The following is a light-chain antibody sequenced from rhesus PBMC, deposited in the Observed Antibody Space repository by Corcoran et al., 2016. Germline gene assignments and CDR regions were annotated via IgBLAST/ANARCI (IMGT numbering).Light chain of an antibody. Sequence: DIQMTQSPSSLSASVGDTVTITCRASQGISSYLNWFQQKPGKAPKLLIYAASSLERGGPSRFSGSGSGTDFTLTITSLQPEDFAVYYCLQHNSYPYSFGQGTKVEIK. V-gene: IGKV1-28*03. J-gene: IGKJ2*01. CDR2: AAS. CDR3: LQHNSYPYS. CDR1: QGISSY.